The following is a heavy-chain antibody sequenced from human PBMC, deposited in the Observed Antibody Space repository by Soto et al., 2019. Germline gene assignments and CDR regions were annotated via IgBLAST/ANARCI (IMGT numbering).Heavy chain of an antibody. J-gene: IGHJ5*02. CDR3: ARVTRPYDFWSGTNLLDP. CDR1: DDSINSDKYY. CDR2: IYYRDNA. D-gene: IGHD3-3*01. Sequence: PSETLSLTCSVSDDSINSDKYYWGWIRQPPGKGLEWIGSIYYRDNAYCNPSLQTRVTISLDKSKSQFSLKLNSVTAADSAVYYCARVTRPYDFWSGTNLLDPWGQGTLVTV. V-gene: IGHV4-39*01.